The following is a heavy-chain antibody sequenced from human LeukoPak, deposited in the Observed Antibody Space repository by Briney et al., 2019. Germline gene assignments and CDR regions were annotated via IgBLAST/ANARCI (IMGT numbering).Heavy chain of an antibody. D-gene: IGHD4-17*01. Sequence: ASVKVSCKASGYTFSSYDINWVRQATGQGLEWMGWMNPNSGNTGYAQKFQGRVTMTRSTSISTAYMELSSLRSEDTAVYYCARQTRDYPFHYWGQGTLVTVSS. J-gene: IGHJ4*02. V-gene: IGHV1-8*01. CDR2: MNPNSGNT. CDR1: GYTFSSYD. CDR3: ARQTRDYPFHY.